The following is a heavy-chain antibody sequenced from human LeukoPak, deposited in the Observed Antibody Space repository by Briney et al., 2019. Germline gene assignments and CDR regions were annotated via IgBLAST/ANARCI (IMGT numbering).Heavy chain of an antibody. J-gene: IGHJ4*02. V-gene: IGHV3-20*04. CDR3: AREMYYYDSSGYYDY. D-gene: IGHD3-22*01. CDR2: INWNGGST. Sequence: GGSLRLSCAASGFTFDDYGMSWVRQAPGKGLEWVSGINWNGGSTGYADSVKGRFTISRDNAKNSLYLQMNSLRAEDTALYYCAREMYYYDSSGYYDYWGQGTLVTVSS. CDR1: GFTFDDYG.